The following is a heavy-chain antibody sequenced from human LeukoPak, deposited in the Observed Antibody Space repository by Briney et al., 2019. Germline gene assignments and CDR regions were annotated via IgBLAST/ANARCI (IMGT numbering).Heavy chain of an antibody. CDR3: ARHANGVFDY. J-gene: IGHJ4*02. CDR1: GDSINRRSYY. D-gene: IGHD2-8*01. V-gene: IGHV4-39*01. CDR2: ISFGGDT. Sequence: PSETLSLTCTVSGDSINRRSYYWAWIRQPPGKGLEWIGSISFGGDTDHNPSLRSRVTMTEDMSKNHFSLRLTSVTAADTAVYYCARHANGVFDYWGQGTLVTVSS.